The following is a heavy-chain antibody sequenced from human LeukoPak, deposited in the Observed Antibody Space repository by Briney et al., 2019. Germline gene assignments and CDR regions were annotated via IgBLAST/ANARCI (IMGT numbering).Heavy chain of an antibody. CDR3: ATGSGYCSSTSCLYNWFDP. Sequence: SVKVSCKASGYTFTSYGISWVRRAPGQGLEWMGGIIPIFGTANYAQKFQGRVTITADESTSTAYMELSSLRSEDTAVYYCATGSGYCSSTSCLYNWFDPWGQGTLVTVSS. CDR2: IIPIFGTA. D-gene: IGHD2-2*01. J-gene: IGHJ5*02. V-gene: IGHV1-69*13. CDR1: GYTFTSYG.